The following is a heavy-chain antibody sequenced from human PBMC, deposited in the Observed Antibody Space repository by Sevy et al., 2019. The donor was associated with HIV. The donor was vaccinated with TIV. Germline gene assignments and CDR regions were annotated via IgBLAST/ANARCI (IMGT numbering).Heavy chain of an antibody. Sequence: GGSLRLSCAASGFTFSNAWMSWVRQAPGKGLEWVGRIKSKTDGGTTDYAAPVNARFTISRDNSKNTLYLQMNSMKTENPAVYYCTTDIATFYYYYGLDVWGKGTTVTVSS. CDR3: TTDIATFYYYYGLDV. D-gene: IGHD3-16*01. CDR2: IKSKTDGGTT. V-gene: IGHV3-15*01. J-gene: IGHJ6*04. CDR1: GFTFSNAW.